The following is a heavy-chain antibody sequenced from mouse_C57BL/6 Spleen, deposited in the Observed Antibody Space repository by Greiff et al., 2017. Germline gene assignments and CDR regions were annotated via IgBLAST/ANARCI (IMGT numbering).Heavy chain of an antibody. D-gene: IGHD3-2*02. Sequence: EVKVVESEGGLVQPGSSMKLSCTASGFTFSDYYMAWVRQVPEKGLEWVANINYDGSSTYYLDSLKSRFIISRDNAKNILYLQMSSLKSEDTATYYCAREDSSGYSDYWGQGTTLTVSS. CDR3: AREDSSGYSDY. V-gene: IGHV5-16*01. CDR1: GFTFSDYY. CDR2: INYDGSST. J-gene: IGHJ2*01.